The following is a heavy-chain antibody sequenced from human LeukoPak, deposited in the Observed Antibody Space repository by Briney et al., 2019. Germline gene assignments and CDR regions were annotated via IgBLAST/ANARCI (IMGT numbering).Heavy chain of an antibody. V-gene: IGHV4-59*01. CDR3: ASFPPLHHGIDV. CDR1: GGSISSYY. Sequence: SETLSLTCTVSGGSISSYYWSWIRQPPGKGLEWIGYIYYSGSTNYNPSLKSRVTISVDTSKNQFSLKLSSVTAADTAVYYWASFPPLHHGIDVWGQGTTVTVSS. J-gene: IGHJ6*02. CDR2: IYYSGST.